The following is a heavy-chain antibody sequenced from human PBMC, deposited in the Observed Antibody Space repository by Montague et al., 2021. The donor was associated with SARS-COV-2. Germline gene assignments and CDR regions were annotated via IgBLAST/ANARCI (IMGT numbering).Heavy chain of an antibody. V-gene: IGHV3-7*01. D-gene: IGHD6-13*01. CDR2: IKQDGSAK. Sequence: SLRLSCAASGFTFSTYWMTWVRQAPGKGLEWVANIKQDGSAKYYFDSVXGRFTVSRDNAKKSLFLQMNSLRAEDTAVYFCARDPVEQQQLVHSLDYWGQGTLVIVSS. CDR3: ARDPVEQQQLVHSLDY. CDR1: GFTFSTYW. J-gene: IGHJ4*02.